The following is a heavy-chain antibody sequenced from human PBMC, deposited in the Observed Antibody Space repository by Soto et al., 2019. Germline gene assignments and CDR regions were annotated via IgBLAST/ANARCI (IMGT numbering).Heavy chain of an antibody. Sequence: EVQLVESGGGLIQPGGSLRLSCAASGFSVSSNYMSWVRQAPGKGLEWVSVIYSGGTTYYADSVKGRFTISRDNSKNTLYLQMSSLRAEDTAVYYCAREPGSSGGDYWGQGTLVTVSS. J-gene: IGHJ4*02. CDR3: AREPGSSGGDY. CDR1: GFSVSSNY. CDR2: IYSGGTT. V-gene: IGHV3-53*01. D-gene: IGHD6-6*01.